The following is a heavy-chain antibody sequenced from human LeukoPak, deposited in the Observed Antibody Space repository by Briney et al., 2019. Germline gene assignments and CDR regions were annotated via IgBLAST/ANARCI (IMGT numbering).Heavy chain of an antibody. CDR3: AREGSDFWSGYSKGYFDY. Sequence: GGSLRLSCAVSGFTFSNYNMNWVRRAPGKGLKWVSYIGSSVSTRYYADSVKGRFTISRDNGKHSLYLQMNSLRAEDTAVYYCAREGSDFWSGYSKGYFDYWGQGTLVTVSS. CDR2: IGSSVSTR. D-gene: IGHD3-3*01. CDR1: GFTFSNYN. V-gene: IGHV3-48*01. J-gene: IGHJ4*02.